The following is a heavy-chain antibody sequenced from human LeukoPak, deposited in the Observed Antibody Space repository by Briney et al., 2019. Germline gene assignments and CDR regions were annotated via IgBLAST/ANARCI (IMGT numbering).Heavy chain of an antibody. CDR3: ARERRDGYIDY. Sequence: ASVKVSCKASGYTFSKYAMHWVRRAPGQRLEWMGWINAANGNTKYSQKFQDRVTITRDTSASTVYMELSRLRSEDTAVYYCARERRDGYIDYWGQGTLVTVSS. J-gene: IGHJ4*02. CDR2: INAANGNT. V-gene: IGHV1-3*01. CDR1: GYTFSKYA. D-gene: IGHD5-24*01.